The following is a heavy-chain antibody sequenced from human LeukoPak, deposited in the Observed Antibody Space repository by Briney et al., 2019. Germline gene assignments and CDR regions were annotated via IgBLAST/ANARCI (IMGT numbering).Heavy chain of an antibody. Sequence: SETLSLTCAVYGGSFSGYYWSWIRQPPGKGLEWIGEINHSGSTNYNPSPKSRVTISVDTSKNQFSLKLSSVTAADTAVYYCARGEYRVVAASYYYYYYYYMDVWGKGTTVTVSS. CDR2: INHSGST. CDR1: GGSFSGYY. CDR3: ARGEYRVVAASYYYYYYYYMDV. V-gene: IGHV4-34*01. J-gene: IGHJ6*03. D-gene: IGHD2-15*01.